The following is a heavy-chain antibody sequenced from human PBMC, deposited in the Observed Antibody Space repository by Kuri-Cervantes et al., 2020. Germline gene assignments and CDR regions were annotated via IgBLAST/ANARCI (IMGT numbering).Heavy chain of an antibody. D-gene: IGHD3-10*01. CDR3: ARRGSGTGFDP. Sequence: GESLKISCAASGFIVSSNYMSWVRQAPGKGLEWVSVMYSSGSTYYADSVKGRFTISRDNSKNTLYLQMNSLRAEDTAVYYCARRGSGTGFDPWGQGTLVTVSS. CDR2: MYSSGST. J-gene: IGHJ5*02. V-gene: IGHV3-53*01. CDR1: GFIVSSNY.